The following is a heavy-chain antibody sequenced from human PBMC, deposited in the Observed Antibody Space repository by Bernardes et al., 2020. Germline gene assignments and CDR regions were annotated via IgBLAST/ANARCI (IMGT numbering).Heavy chain of an antibody. J-gene: IGHJ4*02. V-gene: IGHV3-53*01. D-gene: IGHD3-22*01. CDR1: GFTVSSNY. CDR3: ARDTSIFNYDSSGYYYV. CDR2: IYSGGST. Sequence: GGSLRLSCAASGFTVSSNYMSWVRQAPGKGLEWVSVIYSGGSTYYADSVKGRFTISRDNSKNTLYLQMNSLRAEDTAVYYCARDTSIFNYDSSGYYYVWGQGTLVTVSS.